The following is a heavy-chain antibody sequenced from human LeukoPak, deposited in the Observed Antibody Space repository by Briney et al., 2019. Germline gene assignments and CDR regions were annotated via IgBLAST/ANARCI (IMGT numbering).Heavy chain of an antibody. V-gene: IGHV1-69*05. Sequence: ASVKVSCKASGGTFSSYAISWVRQAPGQGLEWMGGIIPIFGTANYAQKFQGRVTITTDESTSTAYMELSSLRSEDTAVYYRARDRITGTTSWFDPWGQGTLVSVSS. CDR2: IIPIFGTA. CDR1: GGTFSSYA. J-gene: IGHJ5*02. D-gene: IGHD1-7*01. CDR3: ARDRITGTTSWFDP.